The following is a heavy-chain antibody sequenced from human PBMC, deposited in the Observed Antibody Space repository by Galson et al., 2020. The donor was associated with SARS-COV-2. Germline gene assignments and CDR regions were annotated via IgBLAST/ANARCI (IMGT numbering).Heavy chain of an antibody. Sequence: GGSMRLSCAASGLTLSSYAMHWVRQAQGKGLEWEEVISYDGSNKYYADSVKGRFTISRDNSQNKLYLQMNSLRAEDTSVYYGARAYSGSYYYGMDVWGQGTTVTFCS. CDR3: ARAYSGSYYYGMDV. CDR2: ISYDGSNK. V-gene: IGHV3-30*04. CDR1: GLTLSSYA. D-gene: IGHD1-26*01. J-gene: IGHJ6*02.